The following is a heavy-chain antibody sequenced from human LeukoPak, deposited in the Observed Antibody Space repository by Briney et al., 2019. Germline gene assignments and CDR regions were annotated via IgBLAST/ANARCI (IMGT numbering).Heavy chain of an antibody. V-gene: IGHV4-39*01. D-gene: IGHD6-19*01. J-gene: IGHJ4*02. CDR3: ASFRRQHTSGRHYFDY. CDR1: GGSISTSSYY. Sequence: SETLSLTCTVSGGSISTSSYYWGWIRQPPGKGLEWIGSIYYGGNTYYNPSLKSRVTISVDTSKSQFSLKLSSVTAADTAVYYCASFRRQHTSGRHYFDYCGQGTLVTVSS. CDR2: IYYGGNT.